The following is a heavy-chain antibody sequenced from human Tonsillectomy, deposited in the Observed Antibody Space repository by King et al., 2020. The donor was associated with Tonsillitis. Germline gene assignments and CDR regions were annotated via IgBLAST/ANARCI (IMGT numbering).Heavy chain of an antibody. CDR1: GFTFSYYG. CDR3: AKPEYGGNKGAFDI. CDR2: ISNDGSNE. D-gene: IGHD4-23*01. V-gene: IGHV3-30*18. J-gene: IGHJ3*02. Sequence: VQLVESGGGVVQPGRSLRLSCEASGFTFSYYGMHWVRQAPGKGLEWVALISNDGSNEYYADSVKGRFLISRDNSKNTLYLQMNSLRAEDTAVYYCAKPEYGGNKGAFDIWGQGTMGTVSS.